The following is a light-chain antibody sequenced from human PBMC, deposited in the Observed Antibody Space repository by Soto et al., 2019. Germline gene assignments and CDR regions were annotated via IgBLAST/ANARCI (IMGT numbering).Light chain of an antibody. CDR3: TSYTSSSTYV. V-gene: IGLV2-14*01. Sequence: QSVLTQPASVSESPGQSITISCAGTSSGIGGYNYVSWYQQHPDKAPKLMIYGVTNRPSGVSDRFSGSKSGNTASLTISGLQAEDEADYYCTSYTSSSTYVFGTGTKVTVL. CDR2: GVT. J-gene: IGLJ1*01. CDR1: SSGIGGYNY.